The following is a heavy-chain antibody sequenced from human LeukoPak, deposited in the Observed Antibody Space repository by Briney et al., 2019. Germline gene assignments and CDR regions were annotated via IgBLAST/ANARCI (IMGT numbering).Heavy chain of an antibody. CDR3: ARDSSRSIAARPRGFDY. V-gene: IGHV1-69*13. Sequence: SVKVSCKASGGTFSSYAISWVRQAPGQGLEWMGGIIPIFGAANYAQKFQGRVTITADESTSTAYMELSSLRSEDTAVYYCARDSSRSIAARPRGFDYWGQGTLVTVSS. CDR1: GGTFSSYA. CDR2: IIPIFGAA. D-gene: IGHD6-6*01. J-gene: IGHJ4*02.